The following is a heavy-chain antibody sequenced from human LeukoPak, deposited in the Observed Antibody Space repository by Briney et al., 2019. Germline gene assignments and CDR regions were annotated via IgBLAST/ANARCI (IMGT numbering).Heavy chain of an antibody. CDR2: IIPSFGTA. CDR3: ASVGDFWSGYYRPFDY. J-gene: IGHJ4*02. V-gene: IGHV1-69*13. D-gene: IGHD3-3*01. CDR1: GGTLISYA. Sequence: SVKVSCKASGGTLISYAISWVRQAPGQGLEWMGGIIPSFGTANYAQKFQGRVTITADESTSTAYMELSSLRSEDTAVYYCASVGDFWSGYYRPFDYWGQGTLVTVSS.